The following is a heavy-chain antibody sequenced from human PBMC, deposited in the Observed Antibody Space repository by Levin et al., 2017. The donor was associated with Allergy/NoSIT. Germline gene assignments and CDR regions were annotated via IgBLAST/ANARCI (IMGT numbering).Heavy chain of an antibody. CDR3: ARANQLTYYDFWSGYYIQAPGGRDY. D-gene: IGHD3-3*01. CDR2: MNPNSGNT. J-gene: IGHJ4*02. CDR1: GYTFTSYD. Sequence: GASVKVSCKASGYTFTSYDINWVRQATGQGLEWMGWMNPNSGNTGYAQKFQGRVTMTRNTSISTAYMELSSLRSEDTAVYYCARANQLTYYDFWSGYYIQAPGGRDYWGQGTLVTVSS. V-gene: IGHV1-8*01.